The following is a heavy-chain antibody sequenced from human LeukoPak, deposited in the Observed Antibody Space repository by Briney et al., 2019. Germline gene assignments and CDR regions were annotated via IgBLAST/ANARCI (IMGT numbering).Heavy chain of an antibody. CDR3: ARHGYHSAYYYGMDV. CDR1: GGSFSGYY. CDR2: IYYSGST. Sequence: SETLSLTCAVYGGSFSGYYWSWIRQPPGKGLEWIGYIYYSGSTNYNPSLKSRVTISVDTSKNQFSLKLSSVTAADTAVYYCARHGYHSAYYYGMDVWGQGTTVTVSS. J-gene: IGHJ6*02. D-gene: IGHD5-18*01. V-gene: IGHV4-59*08.